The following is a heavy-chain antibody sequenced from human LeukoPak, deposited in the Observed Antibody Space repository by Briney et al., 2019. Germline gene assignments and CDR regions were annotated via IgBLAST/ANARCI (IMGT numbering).Heavy chain of an antibody. Sequence: SETLSLTCTVSGGSISSYYWSWIRQPPGKGLEWIGYIYYSGSTNYNPSLKSRVTISVDTSKNQFSLKLSSVTAADTAVYYCARVRYYYGSGSHFDYWGQGTLVTVSS. V-gene: IGHV4-59*08. CDR3: ARVRYYYGSGSHFDY. J-gene: IGHJ4*02. CDR2: IYYSGST. CDR1: GGSISSYY. D-gene: IGHD3-10*01.